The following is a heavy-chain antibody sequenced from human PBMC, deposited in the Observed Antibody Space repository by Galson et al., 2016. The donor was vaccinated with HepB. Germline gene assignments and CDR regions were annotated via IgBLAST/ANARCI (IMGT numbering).Heavy chain of an antibody. CDR3: AKDQISGAPDFFDF. CDR1: GFTFMAYA. CDR2: ISGSGANT. Sequence: SLRLSCAVSGFTFMAYAMTWVRQAPGKGLEWVSAISGSGANTYYDDSVKGRFTISRDNSKNTLYLQMNSVRPEDTAVYYCAKDQISGAPDFFDFWGQGTLVTVSS. J-gene: IGHJ4*02. D-gene: IGHD3-10*01. V-gene: IGHV3-23*01.